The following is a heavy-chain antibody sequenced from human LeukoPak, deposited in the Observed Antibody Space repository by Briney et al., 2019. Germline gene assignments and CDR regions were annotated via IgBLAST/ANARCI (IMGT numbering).Heavy chain of an antibody. CDR1: GFTFSSYS. CDR2: ISSSSSYI. Sequence: PGGSLRLSCAASGFTFSSYSMNWVRQAPGKGLEWVSSISSSSSYIYYADSVKGRFTISRDNAKNSLYLQMNSLRAEDTAVYYCARDKDSSSWYHYYGMDVWGQGTTVTVSS. CDR3: ARDKDSSSWYHYYGMDV. V-gene: IGHV3-21*01. D-gene: IGHD6-13*01. J-gene: IGHJ6*02.